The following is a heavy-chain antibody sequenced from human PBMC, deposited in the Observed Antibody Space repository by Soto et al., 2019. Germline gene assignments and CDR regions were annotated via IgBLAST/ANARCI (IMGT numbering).Heavy chain of an antibody. D-gene: IGHD3-3*01. CDR2: ISGSGDST. V-gene: IGHV3-23*01. CDR1: GFTFSSYA. Sequence: PGGSLRLSCAVSGFTFSSYAMSWVRQAPGKGLEWVSSISGSGDSTYYADSVKGRFTISRDNSKNTLYLQMNSLRAEDTAVYYCAKDFWSAYYTGLDYWGQGTLVTVSS. J-gene: IGHJ4*02. CDR3: AKDFWSAYYTGLDY.